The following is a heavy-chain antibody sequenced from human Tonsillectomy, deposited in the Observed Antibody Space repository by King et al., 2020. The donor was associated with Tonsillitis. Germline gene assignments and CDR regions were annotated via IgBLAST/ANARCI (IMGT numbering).Heavy chain of an antibody. Sequence: VQLVESGAEVKKPGESLKISCKGAGYSFTNYWIGWVRQMPGKGLEWMGIIYPGDSDSRYSPSFQGQVTITADKSITTAYLQWSSLKASDTAMYYCARHSSGWYGGNDYWGQGTLVTVSS. V-gene: IGHV5-51*03. D-gene: IGHD6-19*01. CDR2: IYPGDSDS. CDR3: ARHSSGWYGGNDY. CDR1: GYSFTNYW. J-gene: IGHJ4*02.